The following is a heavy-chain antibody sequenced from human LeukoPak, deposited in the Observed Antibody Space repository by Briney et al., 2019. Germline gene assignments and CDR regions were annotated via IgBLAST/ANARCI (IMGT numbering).Heavy chain of an antibody. D-gene: IGHD6-19*01. V-gene: IGHV3-53*01. Sequence: GGSLRLSCAASGFTVSNNYMSWVRQAPGKGLEWVSIIYSSDNTYYADSVKGRFTISSDNSKNTLFLQMNGLRAEDTAVYYCARGITNIAVGDYWGQGTLVTVSS. CDR3: ARGITNIAVGDY. CDR2: IYSSDNT. CDR1: GFTVSNNY. J-gene: IGHJ4*02.